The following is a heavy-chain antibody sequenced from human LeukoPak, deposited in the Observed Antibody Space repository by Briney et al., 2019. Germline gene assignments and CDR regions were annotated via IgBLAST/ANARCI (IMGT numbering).Heavy chain of an antibody. D-gene: IGHD6-13*01. V-gene: IGHV3-74*01. CDR1: GFTFSNYW. CDR3: ATDPIAAAGTRHY. CDR2: IKSDGSRT. Sequence: GGSLRLSCAASGFTFSNYWMHWVRQAPGKGLVWVSRIKSDGSRTDYADSVKGRFTISRDNSKNTLYLQMNSLRAGDAAVYYCATDPIAAAGTRHYWGQGTLVTVSS. J-gene: IGHJ4*02.